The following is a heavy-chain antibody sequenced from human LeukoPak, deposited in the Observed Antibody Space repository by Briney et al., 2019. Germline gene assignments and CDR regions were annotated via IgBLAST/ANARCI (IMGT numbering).Heavy chain of an antibody. D-gene: IGHD3-10*01. CDR3: AKGALWFGELWTANWFDP. V-gene: IGHV3-23*01. J-gene: IGHJ5*02. CDR2: ISGSGGSI. CDR1: GFTFSSYA. Sequence: GGSLRLSCAASGFTFSSYAMSWVRQAPGKGLEWVSAISGSGGSIYYADSVKGRFTISRDNSKNTLYLQMNSLRAEDTAVYYCAKGALWFGELWTANWFDPWGQGTLVTVSS.